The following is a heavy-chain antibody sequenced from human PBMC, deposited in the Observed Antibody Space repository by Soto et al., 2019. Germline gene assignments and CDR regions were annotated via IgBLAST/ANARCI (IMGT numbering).Heavy chain of an antibody. J-gene: IGHJ5*02. CDR2: IYPGDSDT. D-gene: IGHD5-12*01. V-gene: IGHV5-51*01. CDR3: ARHAGEYSGYDSNWFDP. CDR1: GYSFTSYW. Sequence: GESLKISCKGSGYSFTSYWIGWVRQMPGKGLEWMGIIYPGDSDTRYSPSFQGQVTISADKSISTAYLQWSSLKASDTAMYYCARHAGEYSGYDSNWFDPWGQGTLVTVSS.